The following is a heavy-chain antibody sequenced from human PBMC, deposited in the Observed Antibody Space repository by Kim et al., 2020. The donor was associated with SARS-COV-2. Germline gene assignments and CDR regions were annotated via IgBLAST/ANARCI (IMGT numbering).Heavy chain of an antibody. Sequence: GGSLRLSCAASGFTLNNYGVHWVRQAPGKGLEWVALIWSASTNTYYADSVKGRFTISRDNSKNTLYLQMNSLRAEDTAVYYCARDSDPSAYYWYFDLWCR. CDR1: GFTLNNYG. CDR3: ARDSDPSAYYWYFDL. CDR2: IWSASTNT. V-gene: IGHV3-33*01. J-gene: IGHJ2*01. D-gene: IGHD3-22*01.